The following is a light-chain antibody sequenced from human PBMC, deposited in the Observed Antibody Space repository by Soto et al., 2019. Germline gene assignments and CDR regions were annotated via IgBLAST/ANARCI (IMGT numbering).Light chain of an antibody. V-gene: IGKV3-15*01. CDR1: QSVSSN. CDR3: QQYNNWAYT. J-gene: IGKJ2*01. Sequence: EIVMTQSPATLSVSPGERATLSCRASQSVSSNLAWYQQKPGQGPRLLIYAASTRATGIPARLSGSGSGTEFTLTISSLQSEDFAVYHCQQYNNWAYTFGQGTKLEMK. CDR2: AAS.